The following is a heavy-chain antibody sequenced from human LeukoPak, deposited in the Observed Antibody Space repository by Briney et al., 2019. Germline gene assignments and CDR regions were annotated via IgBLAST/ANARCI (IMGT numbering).Heavy chain of an antibody. CDR2: ISAYNGNT. CDR1: GYTFTSYG. J-gene: IGHJ4*02. V-gene: IGHV1-18*01. Sequence: ASVKVSCKASGYTFTSYGISWVRQAPGQGLEWMGWISAYNGNTNYAQRLQGRVTMTTDTSTSTAYMELRSLRSDDTAVYYCARDRGYSSSSTLFDYWGQGTLVTVSS. CDR3: ARDRGYSSSSTLFDY. D-gene: IGHD6-6*01.